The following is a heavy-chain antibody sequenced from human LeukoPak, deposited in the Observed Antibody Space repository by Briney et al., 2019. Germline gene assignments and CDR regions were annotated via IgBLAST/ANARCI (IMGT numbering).Heavy chain of an antibody. V-gene: IGHV3-7*01. Sequence: GGSLRLSCAASGFTFSDFSMSWIRQAPGKGLEWVANIKQDGSEKYYVDSVKGRFTISRDNAKNSLYLQMNSLRAEDTAVYYCARDTLGRPLYYFDYWGQGTLVTVSS. D-gene: IGHD3-10*01. CDR2: IKQDGSEK. CDR3: ARDTLGRPLYYFDY. J-gene: IGHJ4*02. CDR1: GFTFSDFS.